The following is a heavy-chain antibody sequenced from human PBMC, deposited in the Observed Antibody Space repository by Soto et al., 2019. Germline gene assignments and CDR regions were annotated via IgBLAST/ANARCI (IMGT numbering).Heavy chain of an antibody. D-gene: IGHD3-16*01. CDR2: ISPYNDYT. CDR3: ARGGYYDNTFGKLSHYGLDV. J-gene: IGHJ6*02. Sequence: QVQLVQSAAEVKKPGASVKVSCKASGYTFIRYGITWVRQAPGQGLEWMGWISPYNDYTIYAQKVPGRVTMTTDTSTRTVSMELRSLKADDTAVYYCARGGYYDNTFGKLSHYGLDVWGQGTSVTVSS. CDR1: GYTFIRYG. V-gene: IGHV1-18*01.